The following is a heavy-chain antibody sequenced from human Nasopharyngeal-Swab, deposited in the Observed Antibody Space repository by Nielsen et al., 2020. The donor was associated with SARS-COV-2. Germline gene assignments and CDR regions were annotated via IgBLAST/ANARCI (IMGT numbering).Heavy chain of an antibody. J-gene: IGHJ4*02. CDR1: GFTFSSYW. V-gene: IGHV3-7*01. CDR2: IKQDGSEK. CDR3: ARDLTGIAVAGTGY. D-gene: IGHD6-19*01. Sequence: GESLKISCAASGFTFSSYWMGWVRQAPGKGLEWVANIKQDGSEKYYVDSVKGRFTISRDNAKNSLYLQMNSLRAEDTAVYYCARDLTGIAVAGTGYWGQGTLVTVSS.